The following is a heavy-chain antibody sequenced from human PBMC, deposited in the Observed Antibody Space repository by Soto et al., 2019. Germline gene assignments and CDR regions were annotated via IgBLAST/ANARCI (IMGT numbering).Heavy chain of an antibody. CDR2: SYHSGTT. CDR3: ARDMPYAAGSLAGCDY. V-gene: IGHV4-59*01. Sequence: QVQLRESGPGLVKPSETLSLTCTVSGDSITGSYWSWIRQPPGKTLEWIGYSYHSGTTTYNPSLTSRVSISADTSKNQFSLRLPSVIAADTAVYYCARDMPYAAGSLAGCDYWGQGILVTVSS. J-gene: IGHJ4*02. CDR1: GDSITGSY. D-gene: IGHD1-26*01.